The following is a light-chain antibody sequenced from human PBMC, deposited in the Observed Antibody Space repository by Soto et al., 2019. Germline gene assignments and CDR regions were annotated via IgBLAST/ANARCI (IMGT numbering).Light chain of an antibody. V-gene: IGKV3-11*01. CDR1: QSVSTY. CDR3: QQRSNFYS. CDR2: DAS. J-gene: IGKJ2*01. Sequence: EIVLTQSPATLSLSPGERATLSCRASQSVSTYLAWYQQKPGQAPRLLLYDASSRATGIPARFSGRGSGTELPLPISNLGPEDCAVYYCQQRSNFYSCGHGTKLEIK.